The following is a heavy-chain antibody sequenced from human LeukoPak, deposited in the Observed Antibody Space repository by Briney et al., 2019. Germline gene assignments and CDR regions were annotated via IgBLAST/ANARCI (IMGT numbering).Heavy chain of an antibody. D-gene: IGHD2-15*01. Sequence: GASVKVSCKASGYTFTGYYMHWVRQAPGQGLEWMGWINPNSGGTNYAQKFQGRVTMTRDTSISTAYMELSRLRSDDTAVYYCARDSLPYCSGGSCYVFDYWGQGTLVTVSS. CDR1: GYTFTGYY. V-gene: IGHV1-2*02. J-gene: IGHJ4*02. CDR2: INPNSGGT. CDR3: ARDSLPYCSGGSCYVFDY.